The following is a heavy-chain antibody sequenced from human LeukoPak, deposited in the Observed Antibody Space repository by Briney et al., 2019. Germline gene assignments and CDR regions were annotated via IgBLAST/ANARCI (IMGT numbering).Heavy chain of an antibody. CDR3: ARASGCSGRSCCFPSYHLHRMDV. D-gene: IGHD2-15*01. Sequence: GGSLRLSCAASGFTFSSYAMHWVRQAPGKGLEWVAVISYDGSNKYYADSVKGRFTISRDNSKNTLYLQMNSLRAEDTVVYYCARASGCSGRSCCFPSYHLHRMDVWGEGSTVTVSS. CDR1: GFTFSSYA. CDR2: ISYDGSNK. V-gene: IGHV3-30-3*01. J-gene: IGHJ6*01.